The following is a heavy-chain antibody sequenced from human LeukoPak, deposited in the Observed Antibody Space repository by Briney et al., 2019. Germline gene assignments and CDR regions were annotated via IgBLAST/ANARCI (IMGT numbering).Heavy chain of an antibody. D-gene: IGHD3-22*01. CDR1: GFTFGDYA. CDR3: ARDLGQYYDTSDNWFDP. CDR2: INSDGINT. Sequence: GGSLRLSCTASGFTFGDYAMSWFRQAPGKGLVWVSRINSDGINTSYADSVKGRFTISRDNAKNTLNLQMNSLRAEDTAVYYCARDLGQYYDTSDNWFDPWGQGTLVTVSS. J-gene: IGHJ5*02. V-gene: IGHV3-74*01.